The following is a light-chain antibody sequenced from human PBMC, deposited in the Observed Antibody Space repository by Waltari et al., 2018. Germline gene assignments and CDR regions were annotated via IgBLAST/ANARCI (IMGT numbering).Light chain of an antibody. V-gene: IGKV3-15*01. CDR1: QSVSSS. CDR2: GAS. Sequence: EIVMTQSPATLSLSPGERATISCRASQSVSSSLAWYQQKPGQAPRLLIYGASSRATGIPDRFSGIGSVTDFTLTISSLEPEDVAVYYCLQRSNWPWTFGQGTKVEIK. CDR3: LQRSNWPWT. J-gene: IGKJ1*01.